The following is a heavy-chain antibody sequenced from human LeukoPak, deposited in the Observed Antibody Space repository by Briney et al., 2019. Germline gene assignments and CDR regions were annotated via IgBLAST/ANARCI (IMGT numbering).Heavy chain of an antibody. J-gene: IGHJ4*02. D-gene: IGHD2-15*01. CDR1: GGSFSGYY. CDR2: INHSGST. Sequence: SETLSLTCAVYGGSFSGYYWSWIRQPPGKGLEWIGEINHSGSTNYNPSLKSRVTISVDTSKNQFSLKLSSVTAADTAVYYCARGRLSNPVVVVAATKNKRYYFDYWGQGTLVTVSS. CDR3: ARGRLSNPVVVVAATKNKRYYFDY. V-gene: IGHV4-34*01.